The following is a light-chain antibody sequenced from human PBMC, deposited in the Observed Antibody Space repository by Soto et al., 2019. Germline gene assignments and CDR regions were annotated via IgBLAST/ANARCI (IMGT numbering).Light chain of an antibody. V-gene: IGKV3-11*01. CDR3: QQRSNLPQA. Sequence: EIVLTQSPATLSLSPGERATLSCRASQSVSSYLAWYQQKPGQAPRLLIYDASNRATGIPARFSGSESGTDFTLTISSLEPADFAVYSCQQRSNLPQAFGQGTKVEI. CDR1: QSVSSY. J-gene: IGKJ1*01. CDR2: DAS.